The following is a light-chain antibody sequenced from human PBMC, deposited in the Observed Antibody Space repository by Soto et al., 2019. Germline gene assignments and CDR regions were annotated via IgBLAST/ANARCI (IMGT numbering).Light chain of an antibody. CDR2: GAS. CDR1: QSVSNN. J-gene: IGKJ1*01. CDR3: QQYNNWPPWT. V-gene: IGKV3-15*01. Sequence: EIVMTQSPATLSVSPGERATLSCRASQSVSNNLAWYQQKAGQAPRLLIYGASTRATGIPARFSGSGSGTEFTLTISSLQSEDCAVYYCQQYNNWPPWTFGQGTKVEIK.